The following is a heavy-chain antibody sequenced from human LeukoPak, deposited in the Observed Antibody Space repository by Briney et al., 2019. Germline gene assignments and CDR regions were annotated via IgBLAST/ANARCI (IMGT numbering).Heavy chain of an antibody. Sequence: ASVKVSCKASGYTFTTSDINWVRQAPGQGLQWMGWMNPNSGNAVYAQKFQGRVTMTRSTSINIAYMELSSLRSEDTAVYYCAKDLAYYYDSSGDNDAFDIWGQGTMVTVSS. CDR3: AKDLAYYYDSSGDNDAFDI. CDR2: MNPNSGNA. D-gene: IGHD3-22*01. CDR1: GYTFTTSD. J-gene: IGHJ3*02. V-gene: IGHV1-8*01.